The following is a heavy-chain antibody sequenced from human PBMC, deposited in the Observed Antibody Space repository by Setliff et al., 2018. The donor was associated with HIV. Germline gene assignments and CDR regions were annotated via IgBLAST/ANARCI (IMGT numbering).Heavy chain of an antibody. CDR1: GGSISSGGYY. V-gene: IGHV4-31*03. J-gene: IGHJ4*02. CDR2: IYYSGST. D-gene: IGHD5-12*01. CDR3: ARIVSGSDYVVDY. Sequence: SETLSLTCTVSGGSISSGGYYWSWIRQHPGKGLEWIGYIYYSGSTYYNPSLKSRVTISGDTSKNQFSLKLSSVTAADTAVYYCARIVSGSDYVVDYWGQGTLVTVSS.